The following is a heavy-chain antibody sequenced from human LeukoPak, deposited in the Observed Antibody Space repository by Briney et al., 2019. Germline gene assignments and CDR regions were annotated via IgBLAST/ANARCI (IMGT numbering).Heavy chain of an antibody. CDR1: GFTFSDHW. CDR3: GRGRSKVTTGHWFDL. V-gene: IGHV3-7*01. D-gene: IGHD4-17*01. J-gene: IGHJ5*02. Sequence: GGSLRLSCAASGFTFSDHWMSWVRQAPGKGPEWVANIKQDGSEKYYVDSVKGRFTMSRDNVNNSLFLQMNSLTAEDTAVYYCGRGRSKVTTGHWFDLWGQGTLVTVSS. CDR2: IKQDGSEK.